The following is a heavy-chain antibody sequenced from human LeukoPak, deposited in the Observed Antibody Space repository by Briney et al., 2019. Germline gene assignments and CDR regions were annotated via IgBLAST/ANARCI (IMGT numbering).Heavy chain of an antibody. V-gene: IGHV3-20*04. D-gene: IGHD3-3*01. J-gene: IGHJ4*02. CDR3: GRGGITIFGGIIYQDY. CDR2: INWNGGST. CDR1: GFTFDDYG. Sequence: GGSLRLSCAASGFTFDDYGMSWVRQVPGKGLEWVSGINWNGGSTGYADSVKGRFTISRDNAKNSLYLQMNSLRAEDTAFYYCGRGGITIFGGIIYQDYWGQGTLVTVSS.